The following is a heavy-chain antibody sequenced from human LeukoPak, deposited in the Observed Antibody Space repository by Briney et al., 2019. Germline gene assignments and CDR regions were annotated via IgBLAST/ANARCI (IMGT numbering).Heavy chain of an antibody. V-gene: IGHV4-30-2*01. D-gene: IGHD6-13*01. J-gene: IGHJ4*02. CDR1: GGSITSGGYY. CDR3: ARLIAADPQLDC. Sequence: PSETLSLTCTVSGGSITSGGYYWSWIRQAPGKGLEWIGYIYQSGDTYSNPSLKSRATVSMDRSRNQFSLNLSSVTAADTAVYYCARLIAADPQLDCWGQGTLVTVSS. CDR2: IYQSGDT.